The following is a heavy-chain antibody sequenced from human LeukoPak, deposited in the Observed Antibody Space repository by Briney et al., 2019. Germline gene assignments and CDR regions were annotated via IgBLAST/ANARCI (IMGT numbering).Heavy chain of an antibody. D-gene: IGHD6-19*01. J-gene: IGHJ4*02. Sequence: GASVKVSCKASGYTFTGYYMHWVRQAPGQGLEWMGWINPNSGGTNYAQKFQGRVTMTRDTSISTAYMELSRLRSDDTAVYYCARDKEEWLVRSPFDYWGQGTLVTVSS. CDR3: ARDKEEWLVRSPFDY. CDR1: GYTFTGYY. CDR2: INPNSGGT. V-gene: IGHV1-2*02.